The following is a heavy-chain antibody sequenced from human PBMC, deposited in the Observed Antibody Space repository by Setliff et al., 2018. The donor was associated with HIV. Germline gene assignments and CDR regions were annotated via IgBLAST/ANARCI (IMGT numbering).Heavy chain of an antibody. Sequence: ASVKVSCKASGYTFTSYYIHWVRQAPGQGLEWMGLIGPSGSSTTYAQNFQGRVTMSRDTSTNTVYMELSSLRSEDTAVYYCARVYYDFWSGYWGYYYYYYMDVWGKGTTVTVSS. V-gene: IGHV1-46*01. CDR3: ARVYYDFWSGYWGYYYYYYMDV. CDR1: GYTFTSYY. J-gene: IGHJ6*03. CDR2: IGPSGSST. D-gene: IGHD3-3*01.